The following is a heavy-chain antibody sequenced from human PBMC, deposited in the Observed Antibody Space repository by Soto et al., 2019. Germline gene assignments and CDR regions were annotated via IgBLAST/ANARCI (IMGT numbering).Heavy chain of an antibody. D-gene: IGHD6-13*01. V-gene: IGHV4-59*01. Sequence: SETLSLTCTVSGGSISSYYWSWIRQPPGKGLEWIGYIYYSGSTNYNPSLKSRVTISVDTSKNQFSLKLSSVTAADTAVYYCARLAAGIGVGWFDPWGQGTLVTVS. CDR2: IYYSGST. CDR3: ARLAAGIGVGWFDP. CDR1: GGSISSYY. J-gene: IGHJ5*02.